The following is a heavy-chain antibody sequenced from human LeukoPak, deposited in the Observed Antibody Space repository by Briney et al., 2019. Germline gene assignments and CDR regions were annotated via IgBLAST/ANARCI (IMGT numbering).Heavy chain of an antibody. CDR2: INHNGNVN. Sequence: GGSLRLSCAASEFTFSSYSMNWVRQAPGKGLEWVASINHNGNVNYYVDSVKGRFTISRDSAKNSLYLQMSNLRAEDTAVYFCARGGGLDVWGQGATVTVSS. V-gene: IGHV3-7*03. CDR3: ARGGGLDV. J-gene: IGHJ6*02. D-gene: IGHD3-16*01. CDR1: EFTFSSYS.